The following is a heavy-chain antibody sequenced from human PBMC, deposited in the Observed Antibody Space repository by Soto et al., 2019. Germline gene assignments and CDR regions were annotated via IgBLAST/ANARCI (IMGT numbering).Heavy chain of an antibody. CDR2: INTYTGST. CDR3: AREEQLGYYGMDV. D-gene: IGHD1-1*01. CDR1: GYTFTGYY. V-gene: IGHV1-2*04. J-gene: IGHJ6*02. Sequence: QAQLEQSGAEVKKPGASVKVSCKASGYTFTGYYIHWVRQAPGQGLEWMGWINTYTGSTNYAQKFQGWVTLTRDTSISTAYMEMNRLTSDDTAVYYCAREEQLGYYGMDVWGQGTTVTVSS.